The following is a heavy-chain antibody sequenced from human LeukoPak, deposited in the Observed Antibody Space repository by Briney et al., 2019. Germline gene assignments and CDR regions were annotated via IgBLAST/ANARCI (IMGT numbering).Heavy chain of an antibody. Sequence: PGGSLRLSRVVSRYSFSTNMMTWVRQAPRKGLEWVATILPGGKESYRVDAVKGRFTVSRDNAKNSLFPQMNSLRADDTGVYYCMSAHGYWGQGTLVTVSS. J-gene: IGHJ4*02. CDR2: ILPGGKES. CDR3: MSAHGY. V-gene: IGHV3-7*01. CDR1: RYSFSTNM.